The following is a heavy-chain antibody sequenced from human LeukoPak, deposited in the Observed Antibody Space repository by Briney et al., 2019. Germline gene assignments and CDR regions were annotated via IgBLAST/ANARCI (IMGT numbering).Heavy chain of an antibody. D-gene: IGHD2-15*01. CDR1: GFTVSSNY. V-gene: IGHV3-66*01. CDR3: ARACSGGSCYPGLDY. J-gene: IGHJ4*02. CDR2: IYSGGST. Sequence: GGSLRLSCAASGFTVSSNYMSWVRQAPGKGLEWVSVIYSGGSTYYADSVKGRFTISRDNSKNTLYLQMNSLRAEDTAVYYYARACSGGSCYPGLDYWGQGTLVTVSS.